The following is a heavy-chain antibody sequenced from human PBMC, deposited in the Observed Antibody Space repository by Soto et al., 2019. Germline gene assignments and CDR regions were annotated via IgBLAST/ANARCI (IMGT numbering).Heavy chain of an antibody. J-gene: IGHJ4*02. V-gene: IGHV3-23*01. CDR1: GFTPTTTP. D-gene: IGHD3-9*01. Sequence: EVQLLESGGGLVLPGGSLRLSCAGSGFTPTTTPLSWVRQPPGKGLEWVTTISGTASRTYYVDSVKGRFFISRDNAKNTVTLPMNNLTLDDTAVYYCATSFRYFENWGQGTRVTVSS. CDR2: ISGTASRT. CDR3: ATSFRYFEN.